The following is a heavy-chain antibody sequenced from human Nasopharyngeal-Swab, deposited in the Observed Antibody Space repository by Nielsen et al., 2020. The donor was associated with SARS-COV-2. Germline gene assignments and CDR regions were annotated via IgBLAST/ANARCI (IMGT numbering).Heavy chain of an antibody. V-gene: IGHV4-59*01. CDR2: IYYSGST. CDR1: GGSISSYY. D-gene: IGHD3-22*01. CDR3: AASSPPYYYDSSGYEFDY. J-gene: IGHJ4*02. Sequence: SETLSFTCTVSGGSISSYYWSWIRQPPGKGLEWIGYIYYSGSTNYNPSLKSRVTISVDTSKNQFSLKLSSVTVADTAVYYCAASSPPYYYDSSGYEFDYWGQGTLVTVSS.